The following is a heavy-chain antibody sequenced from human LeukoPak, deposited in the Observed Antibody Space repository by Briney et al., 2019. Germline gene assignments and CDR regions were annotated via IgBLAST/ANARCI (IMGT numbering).Heavy chain of an antibody. J-gene: IGHJ3*02. Sequence: GGSLRLSCAASGFTFSSYGMHWVRQAPGKGLEWVAFIRYDGSNKYYADSVKGRFTISRDNSKNTLYLQMNSLRAEDTAVYYCAKDQYYDSNGYPTMAFDIWGQGTMVTVSS. CDR3: AKDQYYDSNGYPTMAFDI. D-gene: IGHD3-22*01. CDR2: IRYDGSNK. V-gene: IGHV3-30*02. CDR1: GFTFSSYG.